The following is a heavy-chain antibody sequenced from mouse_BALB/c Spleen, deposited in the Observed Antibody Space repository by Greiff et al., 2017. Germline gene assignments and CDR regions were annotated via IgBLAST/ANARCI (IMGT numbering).Heavy chain of an antibody. J-gene: IGHJ2*01. CDR1: GFTFSSYA. CDR2: ISSGGST. D-gene: IGHD1-2*01. Sequence: EVHLVESGGGLVKPGGSLKLSCAASGFTFSSYAMSWVRQTPEKRLEWVASISSGGSTYYPDSVKGRFTISRDNARNILYLQMSSLRSEDTAMYYCARGLRLHYFDYWGQGTTLTVSS. CDR3: ARGLRLHYFDY. V-gene: IGHV5-6-5*01.